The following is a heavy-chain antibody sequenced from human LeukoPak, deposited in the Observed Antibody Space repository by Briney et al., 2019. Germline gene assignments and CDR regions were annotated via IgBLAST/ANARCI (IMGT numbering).Heavy chain of an antibody. Sequence: PGGSLRLSCAASGFTFSSYAMSWVRQAPGKGLEWVSSIGGSGGSTYYADSVKGRFTISRDNSKNTNLQMNSLRVEDTAVYYCAKAMGGVVVTAVFDYWDQGTLVTVSS. CDR2: IGGSGGST. V-gene: IGHV3-23*01. D-gene: IGHD2-21*02. J-gene: IGHJ4*02. CDR1: GFTFSSYA. CDR3: AKAMGGVVVTAVFDY.